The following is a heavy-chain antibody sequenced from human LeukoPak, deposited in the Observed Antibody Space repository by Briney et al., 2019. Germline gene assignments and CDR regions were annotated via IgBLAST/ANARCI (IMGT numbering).Heavy chain of an antibody. CDR2: IYYSGST. J-gene: IGHJ4*02. V-gene: IGHV4-31*03. CDR1: GGSISSGGYS. D-gene: IGHD7-27*01. CDR3: ARELTGSPPHFDY. Sequence: SETLSLTCTVSGGSISSGGYSWSWIRQHPGKGLEWIGYIYYSGSTYYNPSLKSRVTISVDTSKNQFSLKLSSVTAADTAVYYCARELTGSPPHFDYWGQGTLVTVSS.